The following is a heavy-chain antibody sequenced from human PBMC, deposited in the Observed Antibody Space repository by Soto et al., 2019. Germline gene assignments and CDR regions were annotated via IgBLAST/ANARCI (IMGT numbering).Heavy chain of an antibody. Sequence: QVQLVESGGGVVQPGRSLRLSCAASGFTFSSYGMHWVRQAPGKGLEWVAVISYDGSKKYYADSVKGRFTISRDNSKNTLYLQMNSLRAEDTAVYYCAKDGYYDYVWGSYRFDYWGQGTLVPVSS. CDR2: ISYDGSKK. CDR1: GFTFSSYG. V-gene: IGHV3-30*18. CDR3: AKDGYYDYVWGSYRFDY. D-gene: IGHD3-16*02. J-gene: IGHJ4*02.